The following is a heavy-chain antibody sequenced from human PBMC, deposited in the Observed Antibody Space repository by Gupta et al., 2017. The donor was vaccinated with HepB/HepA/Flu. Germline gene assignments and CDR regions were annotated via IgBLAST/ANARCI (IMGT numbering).Heavy chain of an antibody. Sequence: EVQLLVSGGGVVLPGGSLSLSCAASGFIFSNNGLTWVRQAPGKGLERVSRISSSGRSTYYADSVRGRLNMSRDSSKSTIYLEMNSLRADDTALYYCAESLYPYDYVFDYWGQGTLVTVSS. CDR3: AESLYPYDYVFDY. V-gene: IGHV3-23*01. J-gene: IGHJ4*01. CDR2: ISSSGRST. D-gene: IGHD3-16*01. CDR1: GFIFSNNG.